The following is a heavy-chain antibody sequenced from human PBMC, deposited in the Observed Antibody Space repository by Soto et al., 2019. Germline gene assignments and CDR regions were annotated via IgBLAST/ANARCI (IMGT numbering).Heavy chain of an antibody. CDR1: GGSISSYY. J-gene: IGHJ4*02. D-gene: IGHD6-19*01. Sequence: QVQLQESGPGLVKPSETLSLTCTVSGGSISSYYWSWIRQPPGKGLEWIGYIYYSGSTNYNPSLKSRVTISVDTSKNQFSLKLSSVTAADTAVYYCARHPDRWLVQKGFDYWGQGTLVTVSS. V-gene: IGHV4-59*01. CDR3: ARHPDRWLVQKGFDY. CDR2: IYYSGST.